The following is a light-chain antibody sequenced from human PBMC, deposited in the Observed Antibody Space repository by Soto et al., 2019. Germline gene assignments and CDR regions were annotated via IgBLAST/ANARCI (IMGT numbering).Light chain of an antibody. CDR2: GAS. V-gene: IGKV1-27*01. J-gene: IGKJ1*01. Sequence: DVQMTQSPSSLSASVGDRVTITCRASQGISNSLAWYQQRPGRVPKLLIYGASNLQSEVPSRFSGSGSGTDFTLTISSLQPEDVATYYCQKYDSAARTFXQGTKVDIK. CDR3: QKYDSAART. CDR1: QGISNS.